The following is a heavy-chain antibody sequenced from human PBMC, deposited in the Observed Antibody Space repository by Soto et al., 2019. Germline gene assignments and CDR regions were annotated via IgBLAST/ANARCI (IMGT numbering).Heavy chain of an antibody. Sequence: QVQLVESGGGVVQPGRSLRLSCAASGFTFSSYGMHWVRQAPGKGLEWVTFISYDGSNKDYAESVKGRFTISRDNSKNQLYLQMNSLRAEDRAVYYCSKGYGGQRLTRGDAFDIWGQGTMVTVSS. CDR3: SKGYGGQRLTRGDAFDI. CDR1: GFTFSSYG. D-gene: IGHD6-25*01. V-gene: IGHV3-30*18. CDR2: ISYDGSNK. J-gene: IGHJ3*02.